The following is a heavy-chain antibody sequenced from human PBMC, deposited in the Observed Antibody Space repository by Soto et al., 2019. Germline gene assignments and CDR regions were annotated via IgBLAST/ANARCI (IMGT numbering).Heavy chain of an antibody. CDR3: ARLLHDNRGYYYFDY. CDR1: GSSISSSSYY. V-gene: IGHV4-39*01. CDR2: IYYSGSI. J-gene: IGHJ4*02. Sequence: SETLSLTCSVSGSSISSSSYYWGWIRQPPGKGLEWIASIYYSGSIYHNPSLKSRVTMSIDTSKKQFSLKMSSVTAADTAVYYCARLLHDNRGYYYFDYWGRGTLVTVSS. D-gene: IGHD3-9*01.